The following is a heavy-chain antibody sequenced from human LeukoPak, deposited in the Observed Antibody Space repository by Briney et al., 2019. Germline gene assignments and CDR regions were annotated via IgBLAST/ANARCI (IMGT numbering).Heavy chain of an antibody. CDR1: GYSISSGYY. CDR2: IYHSGST. Sequence: SETLSLTCTVSGYSISSGYYWGWIRQPPGKGLEWIGSIYHSGSTYYNPSLKSRVTISVDTSKNQFSLKLSSVTAADTAVYYCARGSSFRYYYYYYYMDVWGKGTTVTVSS. J-gene: IGHJ6*03. CDR3: ARGSSFRYYYYYYYMDV. D-gene: IGHD6-13*01. V-gene: IGHV4-38-2*02.